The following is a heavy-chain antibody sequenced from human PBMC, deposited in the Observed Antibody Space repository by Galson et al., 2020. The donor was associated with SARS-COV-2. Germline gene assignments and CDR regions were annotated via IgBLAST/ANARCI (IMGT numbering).Heavy chain of an antibody. CDR1: GFTVSSNY. V-gene: IGHV3-53*01. CDR2: IYSGGST. J-gene: IGHJ6*02. Sequence: GGSLRLSCAASGFTVSSNYMSWVRQAPGKGLEWVSVIYSGGSTYYADSVKGRFTISRDNSKNTLYLQMNSLRAEDTAVYYCAGLIAAAGTDYCYYYGMDVWGQGTTVTVSS. D-gene: IGHD6-13*01. CDR3: AGLIAAAGTDYCYYYGMDV.